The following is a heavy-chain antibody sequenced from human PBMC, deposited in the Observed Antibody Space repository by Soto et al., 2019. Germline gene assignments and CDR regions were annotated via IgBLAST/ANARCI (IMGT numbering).Heavy chain of an antibody. Sequence: EVQLLESGGGLVQPGGSLRLSCAASGFTFSSYAMSWVRQAPGKGLEWVSAISGSGGSTYYADSVKGRFTISRDNSKNTLYLQMNSLRAEDTAAYYCAKVRYFDWLLSRSFDYWGQGTLVTVSS. CDR1: GFTFSSYA. D-gene: IGHD3-9*01. V-gene: IGHV3-23*01. J-gene: IGHJ4*02. CDR2: ISGSGGST. CDR3: AKVRYFDWLLSRSFDY.